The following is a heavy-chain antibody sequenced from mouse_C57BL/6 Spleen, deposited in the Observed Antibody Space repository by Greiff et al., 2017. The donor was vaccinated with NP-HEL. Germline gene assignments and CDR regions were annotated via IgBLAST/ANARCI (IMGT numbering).Heavy chain of an antibody. J-gene: IGHJ1*03. CDR2: IYPRDGST. V-gene: IGHV1-78*01. CDR3: ARWGPIWYFDV. CDR1: GYTFTDHT. Sequence: QVQLQQPDAELVKPGASVKISCKVSGYTFTDHTIHWMKQRPEQGLEWIGYIYPRDGSTKYNEKFKGKATLTADKSSSTAYMQLNSLTSDDSAVYCCARWGPIWYFDVWGTGTTVTVSS.